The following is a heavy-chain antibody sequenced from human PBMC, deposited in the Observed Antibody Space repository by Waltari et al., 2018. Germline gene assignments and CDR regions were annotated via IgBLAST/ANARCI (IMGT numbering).Heavy chain of an antibody. D-gene: IGHD4-17*01. J-gene: IGHJ5*02. CDR3: ARGVTTVTPGRWFDP. CDR2: IKQDGSEK. V-gene: IGHV3-7*01. CDR1: GFTFSSYW. Sequence: EVQLVESGGGLVQPGGSLRLSCAASGFTFSSYWMSWVRQAPGKGLEWLANIKQDGSEKYYVDSGKGRFTISRDNAKNSLYLQMNSLRAEDTAVYYCARGVTTVTPGRWFDPWGQGTLVTVSS.